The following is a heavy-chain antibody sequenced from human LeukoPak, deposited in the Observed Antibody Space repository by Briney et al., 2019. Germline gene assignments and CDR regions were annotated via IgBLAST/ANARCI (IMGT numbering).Heavy chain of an antibody. CDR3: ARDGLPVALDK. Sequence: PGRSLRLSCAASGFTFDDYAMHWVRQAPGKGLEWIANVNPDMSEKNYVESVKGRFTISRDKVKNSLYLQMNSLRGDDTAVYYCARDGLPVALDKWGQGTLVTVSS. CDR1: GFTFDDYA. D-gene: IGHD2-2*01. V-gene: IGHV3-7*01. CDR2: VNPDMSEK. J-gene: IGHJ4*02.